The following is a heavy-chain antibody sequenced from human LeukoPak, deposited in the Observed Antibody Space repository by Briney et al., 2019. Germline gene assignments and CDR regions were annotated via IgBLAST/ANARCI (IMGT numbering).Heavy chain of an antibody. J-gene: IGHJ6*03. CDR1: GFTFSSYA. Sequence: GGSLRLSCAASGFTFSSYAMHWVRQAPGKGLEWVAVISYDGSNKYYADSVKGRFTISRDTSKNTLYLQMNSLRAEDTAVFYCARGGEYCSSSSCRTRYYYYYMDVWGKGTTVTVSS. CDR2: ISYDGSNK. D-gene: IGHD2-2*01. CDR3: ARGGEYCSSSSCRTRYYYYYMDV. V-gene: IGHV3-30-3*01.